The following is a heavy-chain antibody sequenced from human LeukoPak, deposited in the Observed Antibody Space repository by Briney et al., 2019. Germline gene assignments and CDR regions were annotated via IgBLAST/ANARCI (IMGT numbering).Heavy chain of an antibody. CDR2: IYYSGST. CDR3: ARGMYAVAGTSWFDP. CDR1: GGSISSGVYY. D-gene: IGHD6-19*01. V-gene: IGHV4-31*03. J-gene: IGHJ5*02. Sequence: PSETLSLTCTVSGGSISSGVYYWSWIRQHPGKGLEWIGYIYYSGSTYYNPSLKSRVTLSVDTSKNQFSLKLSSVTAADTAVYYCARGMYAVAGTSWFDPWGQGTLVTVSS.